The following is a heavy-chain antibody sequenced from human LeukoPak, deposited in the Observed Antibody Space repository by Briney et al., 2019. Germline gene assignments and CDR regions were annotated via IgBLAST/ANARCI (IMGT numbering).Heavy chain of an antibody. D-gene: IGHD3-22*01. Sequence: PGGSLRFTCAASGFTFSSYAMSWVRQAPGKGLEWVSAISGSGGSTYYADSVKGRFTISRDNSKNTLYLQMNSLRAEDTAVYYCAKDTRRGLFYDSSGSLHYWGQGTLVTVSS. V-gene: IGHV3-23*01. CDR1: GFTFSSYA. CDR3: AKDTRRGLFYDSSGSLHY. J-gene: IGHJ4*02. CDR2: ISGSGGST.